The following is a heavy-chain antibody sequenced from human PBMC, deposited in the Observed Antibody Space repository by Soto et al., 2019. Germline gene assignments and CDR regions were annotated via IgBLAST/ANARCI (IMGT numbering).Heavy chain of an antibody. CDR2: IYSSGST. CDR1: GGSISSYD. CDR3: AATPRY. Sequence: SETLSLTCTVLGGSISSYDWNWIRQPPGKGLEWIGYIYSSGSTNYNPSLKGRVTMSQDTSKNQVSLNVTSVTAADTAVYYCAATPRYWGQGRLVTVSS. V-gene: IGHV4-59*01. J-gene: IGHJ4*02. D-gene: IGHD2-15*01.